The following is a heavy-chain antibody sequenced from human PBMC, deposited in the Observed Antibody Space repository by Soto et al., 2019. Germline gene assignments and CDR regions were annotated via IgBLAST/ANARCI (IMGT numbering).Heavy chain of an antibody. J-gene: IGHJ4*02. Sequence: GGSLRLSCAASGFTFSSYAMSWVRQAPGKGLEWVSAISGSGGSTYYADSVKGRFTISRDNSKNTLYLQMNSLRAEDTAVYYCAKNYDSSGYYLLVDYWGQGTLVTVSS. CDR2: ISGSGGST. CDR3: AKNYDSSGYYLLVDY. V-gene: IGHV3-23*01. D-gene: IGHD3-22*01. CDR1: GFTFSSYA.